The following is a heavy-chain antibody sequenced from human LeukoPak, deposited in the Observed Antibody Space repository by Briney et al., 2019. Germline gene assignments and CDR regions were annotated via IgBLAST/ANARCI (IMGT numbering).Heavy chain of an antibody. V-gene: IGHV3-21*01. Sequence: PGGSLRLSCAASGFTFSSYSMNWVRQAPGKGLEWVSSISSSSSYIYYADSVKGRFTISRDSAKNSLYLQMNSLRAEDTAVYYCARNRQGNLDYWGQGTLVTVSS. D-gene: IGHD1-14*01. CDR3: ARNRQGNLDY. J-gene: IGHJ4*02. CDR1: GFTFSSYS. CDR2: ISSSSSYI.